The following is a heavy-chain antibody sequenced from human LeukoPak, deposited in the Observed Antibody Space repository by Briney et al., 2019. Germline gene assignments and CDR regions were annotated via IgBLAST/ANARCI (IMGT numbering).Heavy chain of an antibody. CDR3: ARVSGSYYYFDY. V-gene: IGHV3-7*01. J-gene: IGHJ4*02. Sequence: GGSLRLSCAASGFPFSSYWMSCVRQAPGKGLEWVANIKQDGSEKYYVDSVKGRFTISRDNAKNSLYLQMNSLRAEDTAVYYCARVSGSYYYFDYWGQGTLVTVSS. CDR2: IKQDGSEK. D-gene: IGHD1-26*01. CDR1: GFPFSSYW.